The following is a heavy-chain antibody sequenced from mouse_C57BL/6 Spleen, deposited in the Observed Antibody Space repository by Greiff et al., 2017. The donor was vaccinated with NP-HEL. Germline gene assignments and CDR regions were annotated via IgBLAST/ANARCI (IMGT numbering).Heavy chain of an antibody. CDR2: IWGGGST. Sequence: VQLQQSGPGLVAPSQSLSITCTVSGFSLTSYGVDWVRQPPGKGLEWLGVIWGGGSTNYNSSLMSRLSISKNNSKSQVFLKMNSLQTDDTAMYYCAKRAQATYYAMDYWGQGTSVTVSS. CDR3: AKRAQATYYAMDY. CDR1: GFSLTSYG. V-gene: IGHV2-9*01. J-gene: IGHJ4*01. D-gene: IGHD3-2*02.